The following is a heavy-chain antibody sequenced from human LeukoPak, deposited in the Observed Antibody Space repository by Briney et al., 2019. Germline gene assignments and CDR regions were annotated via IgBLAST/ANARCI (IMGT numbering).Heavy chain of an antibody. CDR1: GXTFSNAW. V-gene: IGHV4-59*01. Sequence: GSLRLSCAASGXTFSNAWMSWIRQPPGKGLEWIGYIFYSGSSGSTNYNPSLKSRVTISVDTSKNQFSLNLSSVTAADTAVCYCARWNNGGDYWGQGALVTVSS. CDR3: ARWNNGGDY. D-gene: IGHD1/OR15-1a*01. CDR2: IFYSGSSGST. J-gene: IGHJ4*02.